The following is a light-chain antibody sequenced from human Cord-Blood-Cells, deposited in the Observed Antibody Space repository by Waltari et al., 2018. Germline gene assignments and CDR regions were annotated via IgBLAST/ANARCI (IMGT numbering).Light chain of an antibody. CDR1: SSAFGRYYL. Sequence: QSALPPPASVSGSPGQSITLPCPGTSSAFGRYYLVSRYQQHPGKAPKLMIYEVSKRPSGVSNRFSGSKSGNTASLTISGLQAEDEADYYCCSYAGSSTFAYVFGTGTKVTVL. CDR3: CSYAGSSTFAYV. CDR2: EVS. V-gene: IGLV2-23*02. J-gene: IGLJ1*01.